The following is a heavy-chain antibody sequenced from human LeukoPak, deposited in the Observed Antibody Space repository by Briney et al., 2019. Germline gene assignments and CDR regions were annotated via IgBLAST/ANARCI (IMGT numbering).Heavy chain of an antibody. CDR1: GYTFTSYA. V-gene: IGHV1-3*03. CDR3: ARVSPTTNKLAY. D-gene: IGHD5-12*01. Sequence: ASVKVSCKASGYTFTSYAMYLVRLAPAQRLEWMGWINAGNGNTKYSPEFQGRVSITTHTSASTPYTQLSSLRSEDTAVYYCARVSPTTNKLAYWGQGTLVTVPS. J-gene: IGHJ4*02. CDR2: INAGNGNT.